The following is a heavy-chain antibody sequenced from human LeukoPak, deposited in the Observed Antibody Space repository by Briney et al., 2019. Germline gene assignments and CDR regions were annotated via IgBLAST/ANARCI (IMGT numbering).Heavy chain of an antibody. CDR1: GGSISSSSYY. Sequence: SETLSLTCTVSGGSISSSSYYWGWIRQPPGKGLEWIGSIYYSGSTYYNPSLKSRVTISVDTSKNQFSLKLSSVTAADTAVYCCASPGIVVVPAASYYFDYWGQGTLVTVSS. D-gene: IGHD2-2*01. V-gene: IGHV4-39*07. J-gene: IGHJ4*02. CDR3: ASPGIVVVPAASYYFDY. CDR2: IYYSGST.